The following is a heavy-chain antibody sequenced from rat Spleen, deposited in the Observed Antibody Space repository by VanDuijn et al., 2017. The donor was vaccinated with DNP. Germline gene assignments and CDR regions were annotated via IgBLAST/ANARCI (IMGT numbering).Heavy chain of an antibody. CDR3: ARPDY. J-gene: IGHJ2*01. Sequence: EVQLVETGGGLVQPGRSLKLSCVASGFTFSTYWMFWIRQAPGKGLEWVATISYDGGSSYYRDSVKARFTVSRDNADNTLYLQMDSLRSEDTATYYCARPDYWGQGVMVTVSS. CDR2: ISYDGGSS. CDR1: GFTFSTYW. V-gene: IGHV5-58*01.